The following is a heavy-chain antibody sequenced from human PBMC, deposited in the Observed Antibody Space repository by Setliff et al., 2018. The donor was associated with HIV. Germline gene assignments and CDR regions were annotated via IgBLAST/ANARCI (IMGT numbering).Heavy chain of an antibody. Sequence: GGSLRLSCAASGFTFSGYSFNWVRQAPGKGLEWVAVISYDGSNKYYADSVKGRFTISRDNAKNMLYLQMNSLRPEDTAVYYCVKEDITYDSWGQGTLVTVSS. CDR3: VKEDITYDS. V-gene: IGHV3-30*18. CDR2: ISYDGSNK. D-gene: IGHD2-15*01. CDR1: GFTFSGYS. J-gene: IGHJ4*02.